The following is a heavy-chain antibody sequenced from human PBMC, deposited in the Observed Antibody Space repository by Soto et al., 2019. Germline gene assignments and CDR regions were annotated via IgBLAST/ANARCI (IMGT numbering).Heavy chain of an antibody. CDR1: GYTFTGHY. CDR2: VNPISGGT. D-gene: IGHD3-10*01. CDR3: ARAKNFGSGELDY. J-gene: IGHJ4*02. Sequence: ASVKVSCKASGYTFTGHYILWVRQAPGQGLEWMGWVNPISGGTIYTQKFLGWVTMTRDTSTSTAYLELRSLTSDATAVYCCARAKNFGSGELDYWGQGTLVTVSS. V-gene: IGHV1-2*04.